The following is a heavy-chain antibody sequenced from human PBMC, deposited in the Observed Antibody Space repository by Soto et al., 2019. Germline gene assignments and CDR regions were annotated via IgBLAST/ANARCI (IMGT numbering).Heavy chain of an antibody. D-gene: IGHD6-6*01. V-gene: IGHV3-23*01. Sequence: GGSLRLSCAASGFTFSSYAMSWVRQAPGKGLEWVSAISGSGGSTYYADSVKGRFTISRDNSKNTLYLQMNSLRAEDTAVYYCAKGGIAARLWLGADYYYYGMDVWGQGTTVTVSS. CDR1: GFTFSSYA. J-gene: IGHJ6*02. CDR3: AKGGIAARLWLGADYYYYGMDV. CDR2: ISGSGGST.